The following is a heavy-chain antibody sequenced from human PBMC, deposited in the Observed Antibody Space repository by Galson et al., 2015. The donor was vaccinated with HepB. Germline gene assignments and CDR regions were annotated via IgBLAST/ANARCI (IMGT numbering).Heavy chain of an antibody. J-gene: IGHJ6*02. D-gene: IGHD2-2*02. CDR3: ARGKYLSWYYYDYEMDV. CDR2: ITAGNGNT. Sequence: SVKVSCKASGFTFTSYSMHWVRQAPGQRLEWMGLITAGNGNTKYSQTLQGRFTITRDTSESTAYMQLSSLRSEDTAIYYCARGKYLSWYYYDYEMDVWGQGTTVTVSS. CDR1: GFTFTSYS. V-gene: IGHV1-3*01.